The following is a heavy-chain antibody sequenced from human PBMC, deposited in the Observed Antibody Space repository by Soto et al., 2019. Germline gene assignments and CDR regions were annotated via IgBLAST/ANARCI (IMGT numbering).Heavy chain of an antibody. Sequence: PSETLSLTCAVYGGSFSGYYWSWIRQPPGKGLDWIGEINHSGSTNYNPSLKSRVTISVDTSKNQFSLKLSSVTAADTAVYYCASANYNPYYYGSGSYYGMDVWGQGTTVTVSS. CDR1: GGSFSGYY. CDR3: ASANYNPYYYGSGSYYGMDV. CDR2: INHSGST. D-gene: IGHD3-10*01. V-gene: IGHV4-34*01. J-gene: IGHJ6*02.